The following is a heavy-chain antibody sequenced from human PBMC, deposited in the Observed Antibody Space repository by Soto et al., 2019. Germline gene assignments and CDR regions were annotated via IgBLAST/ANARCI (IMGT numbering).Heavy chain of an antibody. CDR3: AKSGGSGSYYNLVIDYYYYYGMDV. V-gene: IGHV3-30*18. Sequence: PGGSLRLSCAASGFTFSSYGMHWVRQAPGKGLEWVAVISYDGSNKYYADSVKGRFTISRDNSKNTLYLQMNSLRAEDTAVYYCAKSGGSGSYYNLVIDYYYYYGMDVW. J-gene: IGHJ6*01. CDR2: ISYDGSNK. D-gene: IGHD3-10*01. CDR1: GFTFSSYG.